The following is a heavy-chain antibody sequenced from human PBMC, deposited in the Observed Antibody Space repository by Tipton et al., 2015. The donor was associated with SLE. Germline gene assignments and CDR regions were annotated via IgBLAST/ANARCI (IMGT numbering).Heavy chain of an antibody. CDR1: GFTFGDYG. D-gene: IGHD6-6*01. Sequence: SLRLSCAASGFTFGDYGMSWFRQAPGKGLEGVGFIRSKAYGGTTEYAASVKGRFTISRDDSKSIAYLQMNSLKTEDTAVHYCTRVGQLVPFDYWGQGTLVTVSS. CDR3: TRVGQLVPFDY. J-gene: IGHJ4*02. V-gene: IGHV3-49*03. CDR2: IRSKAYGGTT.